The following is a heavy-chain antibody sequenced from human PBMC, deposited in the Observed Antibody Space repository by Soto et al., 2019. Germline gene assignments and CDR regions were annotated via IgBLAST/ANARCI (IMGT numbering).Heavy chain of an antibody. CDR1: GATFSTYA. D-gene: IGHD2-21*02. J-gene: IGHJ3*02. CDR2: MIPIFGTA. CDR3: ARDLTVVTPGDAFDI. V-gene: IGHV1-69*13. Sequence: GASVKCSCKASGATFSTYAISWGRQAPGQGLEGRGGMIPIFGTANSAQKFQGRVTITADESTRTAYMELSSLRSEDTAVYYCARDLTVVTPGDAFDIWGQGTMVTVSS.